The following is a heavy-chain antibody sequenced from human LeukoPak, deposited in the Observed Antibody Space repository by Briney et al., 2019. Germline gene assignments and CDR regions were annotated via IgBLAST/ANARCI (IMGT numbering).Heavy chain of an antibody. D-gene: IGHD3-3*01. CDR2: GSSGGCYI. J-gene: IGHJ6*02. CDR3: ARATFGFYDFWSAIRYGMDV. Sequence: GGPLRLSCAASGFTFSNFNMHWVRQPPGKGLDGASSGSSGGCYIYFEDSMKGRFTISRDNDENSLSLQMTSLRGEDTAVYSCARATFGFYDFWSAIRYGMDVWGQGTTVTVSS. CDR1: GFTFSNFN. V-gene: IGHV3-21*01.